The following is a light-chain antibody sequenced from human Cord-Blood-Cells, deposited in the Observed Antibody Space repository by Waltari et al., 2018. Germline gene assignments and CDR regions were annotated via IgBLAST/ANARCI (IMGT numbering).Light chain of an antibody. CDR1: QAISNY. CDR3: QQYDNLPRVT. CDR2: DAA. V-gene: IGKV1-33*01. Sequence: DIQMTQSPSSLSASVGDRVTITCQASQAISNYLNWYQQKPGKAPKLLIYDAANLETEVPPRFSGSGSGTDFTFTISSLQTEDIATYYCQQYDNLPRVTFGQGTKLEIK. J-gene: IGKJ2*01.